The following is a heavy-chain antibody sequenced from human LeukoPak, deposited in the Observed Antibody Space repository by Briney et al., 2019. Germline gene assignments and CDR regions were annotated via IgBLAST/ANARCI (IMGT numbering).Heavy chain of an antibody. CDR3: AREGPHCSSTSCYLDS. CDR1: GFIFSTYN. CDR2: ISPSSGYK. Sequence: GGSLRLSCSASGFIFSTYNMIWVRQAPRKGLEWVPAISPSSGYKYYEDSVKGRFTISRDNAKNSPYLLMDNLRVEDTALYYCAREGPHCSSTSCYLDSWGQGVLVTVSS. D-gene: IGHD2-2*01. J-gene: IGHJ4*02. V-gene: IGHV3-21*01.